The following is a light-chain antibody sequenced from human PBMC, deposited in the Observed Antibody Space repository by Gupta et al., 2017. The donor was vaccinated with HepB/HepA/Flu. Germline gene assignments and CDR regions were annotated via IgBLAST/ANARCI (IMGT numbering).Light chain of an antibody. CDR3: CSSSSSSTLYV. V-gene: IGLV2-14*01. Sequence: QSALTQPAFVSGSPGQSITISCTGTSSDIGTHNYVSWYQQNPGKAPKLIIHDVSDRPSGVSNRFSGSKSGNTASLTISWLQAEDGADYYCCSSSSSSTLYVFGTGTEVTVL. CDR2: DVS. J-gene: IGLJ1*01. CDR1: SSDIGTHNY.